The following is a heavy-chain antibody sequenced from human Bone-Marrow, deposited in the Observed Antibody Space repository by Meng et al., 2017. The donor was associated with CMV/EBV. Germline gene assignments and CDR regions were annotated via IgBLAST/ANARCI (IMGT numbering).Heavy chain of an antibody. CDR3: ARGVGASKVSNFDY. D-gene: IGHD1-26*01. CDR2: IIPIFGTA. Sequence: SVKVSCKASGGTFSSYAISWVRQAPGQGLEWMGGIIPIFGTANYAQNLQGRVTMTTDTSTTTVYMELRSLTSDDTAVYYCARGVGASKVSNFDYWGQGTLVTVSS. V-gene: IGHV1-69*05. J-gene: IGHJ4*02. CDR1: GGTFSSYA.